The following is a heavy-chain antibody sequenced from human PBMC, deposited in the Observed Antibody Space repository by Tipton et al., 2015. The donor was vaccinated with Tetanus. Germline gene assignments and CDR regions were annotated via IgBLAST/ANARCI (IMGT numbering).Heavy chain of an antibody. Sequence: VQLVQSGAEVKKPGESLKISCQGSGYNFNLYWIAWVRQMPGKGLEWMGIIYPGDSDTRYSPSFQGQVTISAGKSTSTAYLQWSRLQASDTAMYYCARRLGPYTGDQIWHFDLWGRGTQVTVSS. CDR2: IYPGDSDT. J-gene: IGHJ2*01. D-gene: IGHD7-27*01. V-gene: IGHV5-51*01. CDR3: ARRLGPYTGDQIWHFDL. CDR1: GYNFNLYW.